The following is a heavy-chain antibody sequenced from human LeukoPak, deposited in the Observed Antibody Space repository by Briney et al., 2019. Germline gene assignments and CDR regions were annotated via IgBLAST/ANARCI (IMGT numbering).Heavy chain of an antibody. CDR3: ARGLRNWGSGPEGYYFDY. J-gene: IGHJ4*02. CDR2: IYYSRST. Sequence: SETLSLTCTVSGGSISSYYWSWIRQPPGKGLEWIGSIYYSRSTYYNPSLKSRVTISVDTSKNQFSLKLSSVTAADTAVYYCARGLRNWGSGPEGYYFDYWGQGTLVTVSS. V-gene: IGHV4-59*12. D-gene: IGHD7-27*01. CDR1: GGSISSYY.